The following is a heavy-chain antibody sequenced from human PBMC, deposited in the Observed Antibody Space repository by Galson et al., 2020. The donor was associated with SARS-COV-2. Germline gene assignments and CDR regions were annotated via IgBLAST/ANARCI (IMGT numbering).Heavy chain of an antibody. J-gene: IGHJ5*02. CDR3: TKAVSVYGPLYRNWFDP. V-gene: IGHV3-23*01. CDR2: IISSGGST. CDR1: GFSFSDYA. D-gene: IGHD2-2*02. Sequence: GESPTVSCAASGFSFSDYAMSWVRQAPGKGLEWVSAIISSGGSTYHAGSVNGRFTIYRDNSNNTLYLRMNSRRAEDTAIYCCTKAVSVYGPLYRNWFDPWGQGTLVTVSS.